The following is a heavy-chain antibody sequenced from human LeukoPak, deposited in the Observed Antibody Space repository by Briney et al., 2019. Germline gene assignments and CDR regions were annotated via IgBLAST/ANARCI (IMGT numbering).Heavy chain of an antibody. J-gene: IGHJ4*02. Sequence: GGSLRLSCAASGFTFSSYAMHWVRQAPGKGLEWVAVISYDGSNRYYADSVKGRFTLSRDNSKNTLYLQMNSLRAEDTAVYHCVRERDYYFDYWGQGTLVTVSS. CDR1: GFTFSSYA. CDR2: ISYDGSNR. D-gene: IGHD2-21*02. V-gene: IGHV3-30-3*01. CDR3: VRERDYYFDY.